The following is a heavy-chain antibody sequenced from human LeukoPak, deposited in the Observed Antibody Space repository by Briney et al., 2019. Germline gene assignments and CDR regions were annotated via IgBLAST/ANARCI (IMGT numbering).Heavy chain of an antibody. CDR3: ARDYPNTQLRFLEWFSYFGY. CDR2: ISYDGSNK. J-gene: IGHJ4*02. D-gene: IGHD3-3*01. Sequence: PGGSLRLSCAASGFTFSSYAMHWVRQAPGKGLEWVAVISYDGSNKYYADSVQGRFTISRDNSKNTLYLQMNSLRAEDTAVYYCARDYPNTQLRFLEWFSYFGYWGQGTLVTVSS. CDR1: GFTFSSYA. V-gene: IGHV3-30*04.